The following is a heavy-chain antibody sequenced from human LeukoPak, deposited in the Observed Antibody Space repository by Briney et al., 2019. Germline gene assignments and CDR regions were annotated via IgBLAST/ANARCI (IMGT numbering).Heavy chain of an antibody. CDR3: AREGYPNYYDSSGYSSVADY. CDR2: IYTSGST. J-gene: IGHJ4*02. Sequence: SETLSLTCTVSGGSISSYYWSWIRQPAGKGLEWIGRIYTSGSTNYNPSLKSRVTMSVDTSKNQFSLKLSSVTAADTAVYYCAREGYPNYYDSSGYSSVADYWGQGTLVTVSS. V-gene: IGHV4-4*07. D-gene: IGHD3-22*01. CDR1: GGSISSYY.